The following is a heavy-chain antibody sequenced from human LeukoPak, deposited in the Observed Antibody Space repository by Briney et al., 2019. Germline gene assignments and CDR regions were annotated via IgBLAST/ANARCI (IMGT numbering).Heavy chain of an antibody. J-gene: IGHJ6*03. CDR3: AHRYCTTTSCYPYFYYYMDV. CDR1: GFSLSTSGVP. V-gene: IGHV2-5*02. D-gene: IGHD2-2*01. Sequence: SGPTLVNPTQTLTLTCTFSGFSLSTSGVPVGWIRQPPGKALEWLAPIYWADDKRYSPSLKSRLTITKDTSKNQVVLTMTNMDPVDTATYYCAHRYCTTTSCYPYFYYYMDVWGKGTTVTVSS. CDR2: IYWADDK.